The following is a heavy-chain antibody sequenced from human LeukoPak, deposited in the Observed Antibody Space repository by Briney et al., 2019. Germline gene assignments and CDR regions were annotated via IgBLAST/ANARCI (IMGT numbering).Heavy chain of an antibody. Sequence: GGSLRLSCAASGFTFSSYWIHWVRQAPGKGLVWVSRINSDGSSTSYADSVKGRFTISRDNAKNTLYLQMNSLRAEDTAVYYCARGGYCSGGSCYGRDAFDIWGQGTMVTVSS. CDR1: GFTFSSYW. CDR3: ARGGYCSGGSCYGRDAFDI. D-gene: IGHD2-15*01. CDR2: INSDGSST. V-gene: IGHV3-74*01. J-gene: IGHJ3*02.